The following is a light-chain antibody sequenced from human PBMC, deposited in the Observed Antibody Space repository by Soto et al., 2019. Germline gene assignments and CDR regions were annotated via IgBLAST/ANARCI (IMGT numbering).Light chain of an antibody. J-gene: IGKJ5*01. CDR2: TAS. V-gene: IGKV1-12*01. Sequence: DIQMTQSPSSVSASVGDRVTITCRASQGISSWLAWYQQKPGKAPKLLIYTASTLQSGVPSRFSGRASGTDSTLIISSLQPEDSATCYCQHSNSFPITFGQGTRLEIK. CDR3: QHSNSFPIT. CDR1: QGISSW.